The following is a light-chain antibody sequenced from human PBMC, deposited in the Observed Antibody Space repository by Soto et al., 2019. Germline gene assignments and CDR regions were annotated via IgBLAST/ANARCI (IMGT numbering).Light chain of an antibody. V-gene: IGLV2-14*03. J-gene: IGLJ2*01. Sequence: QSVLTQPASVSGSPGQSITLPFTGSSSDIGLYNHVSWYQQHAGKAPKLLVYDVSYRPSEISDRFSGSKSGNTAPLTISGLQPEDEADYYCSSYGASSTLFGGGTKVTVL. CDR3: SSYGASSTL. CDR1: SSDIGLYNH. CDR2: DVS.